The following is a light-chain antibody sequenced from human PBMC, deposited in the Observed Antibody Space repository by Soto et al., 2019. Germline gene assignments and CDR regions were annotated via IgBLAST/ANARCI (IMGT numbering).Light chain of an antibody. CDR1: QTISHF. V-gene: IGKV1-39*01. Sequence: DMQMTQTPASLSASVGDRVTITCRASQTISHFLNWYQQRPGKVPKPLIYATSTLEGGVPSRFSGNGSGTEFTLTINSLQPEDVATYFCQQSHSPPKTFGQGTKVEIK. J-gene: IGKJ1*01. CDR2: ATS. CDR3: QQSHSPPKT.